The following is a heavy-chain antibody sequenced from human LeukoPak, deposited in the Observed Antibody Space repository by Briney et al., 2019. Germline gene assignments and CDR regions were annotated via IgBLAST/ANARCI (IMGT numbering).Heavy chain of an antibody. CDR2: ISYDGSNK. V-gene: IGHV3-30-3*01. Sequence: GGSLRLSCAASGFTFSSYAMHWVRQAPGKGLEWVAVISYDGSNKYYADSVKGRFTISRDNSKNTLYLQMNSLRAEGTAVYYCARVSYDYWGQGTLVTVSS. J-gene: IGHJ4*02. CDR1: GFTFSSYA. D-gene: IGHD1-26*01. CDR3: ARVSYDY.